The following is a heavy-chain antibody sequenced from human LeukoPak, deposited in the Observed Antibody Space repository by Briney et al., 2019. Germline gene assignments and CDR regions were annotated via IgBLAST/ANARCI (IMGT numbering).Heavy chain of an antibody. J-gene: IGHJ3*02. CDR3: ARAGYYYDSSRAFDI. CDR1: GGSITIYY. CDR2: IYTSGST. Sequence: SETLSLTCTVSGGSITIYYWSWIRQPAGKGLEWIGRIYTSGSTNYNPSLKSRVTMSVDTSKTQFSLKLSSVTAADTAVYYCARAGYYYDSSRAFDIWGQGTMVTVSS. D-gene: IGHD3-22*01. V-gene: IGHV4-4*07.